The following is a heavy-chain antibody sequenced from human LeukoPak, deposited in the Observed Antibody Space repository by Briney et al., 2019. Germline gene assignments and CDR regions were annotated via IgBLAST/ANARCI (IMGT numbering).Heavy chain of an antibody. Sequence: ASVKVSCKASGYTFTSYDINWVRQATGQGLEWMGWMNPNSGNTGYAQKFQGRVTMTRNTSISTAYMELSSLRSEDTAVYYCARGGYCSGGSCFRWFDPWGQGTLVTVSS. V-gene: IGHV1-8*01. CDR3: ARGGYCSGGSCFRWFDP. CDR2: MNPNSGNT. CDR1: GYTFTSYD. J-gene: IGHJ5*02. D-gene: IGHD2-15*01.